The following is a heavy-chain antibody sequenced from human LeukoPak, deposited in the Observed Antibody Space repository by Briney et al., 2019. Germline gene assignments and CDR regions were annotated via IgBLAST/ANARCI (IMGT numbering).Heavy chain of an antibody. CDR2: ISSSSSTI. J-gene: IGHJ4*02. CDR1: GFTFSSYS. V-gene: IGHV3-48*04. CDR3: ARGRVIAAAGFDY. Sequence: GGSLRLSCAASGFTFSSYSMNWVRQAPGKGLEWVSYISSSSSTIYYADSVKGRFTISRDNAKNSLYLQMNSLRAEDTAVYYCARGRVIAAAGFDYWGQGTLVTVSS. D-gene: IGHD6-13*01.